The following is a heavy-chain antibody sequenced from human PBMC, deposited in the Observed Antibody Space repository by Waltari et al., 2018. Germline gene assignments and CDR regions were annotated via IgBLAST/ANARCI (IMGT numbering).Heavy chain of an antibody. D-gene: IGHD3-22*01. CDR3: ARNLADYYDSSGSSDY. Sequence: QLQLQESGPGLVKPSETLSLTCTVSGGSISSSSYYWGWIRQPPGKGLEGIGSIYYSGSTYYNPSLKSRVTISVDTSKNQFSLKLSSVTAADTAVYYCARNLADYYDSSGSSDYWGQGTLVTVSS. CDR1: GGSISSSSYY. J-gene: IGHJ4*02. CDR2: IYYSGST. V-gene: IGHV4-39*01.